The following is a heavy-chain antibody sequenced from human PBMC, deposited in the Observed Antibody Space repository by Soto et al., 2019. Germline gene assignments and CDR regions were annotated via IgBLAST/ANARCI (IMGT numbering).Heavy chain of an antibody. V-gene: IGHV3-48*01. CDR1: GFTFSSYS. CDR2: IRGSSSTI. Sequence: EVQLVESGGGLVQPGGSLRLSCAVSGFTFSSYSMNWVRQAPGKGLEWVSYIRGSSSTIYYADSVKGRFTISRDNAKNSLFLELNSLGAEDTAVYYCEGEGGGATSIDYWGQGTLVTVSS. D-gene: IGHD1-26*01. CDR3: EGEGGGATSIDY. J-gene: IGHJ4*02.